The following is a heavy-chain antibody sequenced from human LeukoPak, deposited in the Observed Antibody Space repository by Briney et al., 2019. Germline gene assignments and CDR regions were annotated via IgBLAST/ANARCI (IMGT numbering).Heavy chain of an antibody. D-gene: IGHD2-15*01. V-gene: IGHV4-39*07. CDR1: GGSISSRNYY. J-gene: IGHJ5*02. CDR3: ARWEGNCSGGSCYRQFDP. CDR2: IYYSGST. Sequence: SGTLSLTCTVSGGSISSRNYYWGWIRQPPGKGLEWIGTIYYSGSTYYNPSLKSRVTISINTSKNQFSLKLSSVTAADTAVYYCARWEGNCSGGSCYRQFDPWGQGTLVTVSS.